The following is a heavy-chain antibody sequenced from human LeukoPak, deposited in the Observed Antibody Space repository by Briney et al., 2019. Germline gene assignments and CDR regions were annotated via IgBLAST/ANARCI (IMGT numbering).Heavy chain of an antibody. V-gene: IGHV3-21*01. CDR2: ISSSSSYI. D-gene: IGHD3-10*01. CDR3: ARVLGTMVRGVIPEPYGMDV. J-gene: IGHJ6*02. CDR1: GFTFSSYS. Sequence: PGGSLRLSCAASGFTFSSYSMNWVRQAPGKGLEWVSSISSSSSYIYYADSVKGRFTISRDNAKNSLYLQMNSLRAEDTAVYYCARVLGTMVRGVIPEPYGMDVWGQGTTVTVSS.